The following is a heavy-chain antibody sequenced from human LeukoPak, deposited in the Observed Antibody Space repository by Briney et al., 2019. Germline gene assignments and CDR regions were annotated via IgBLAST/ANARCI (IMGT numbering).Heavy chain of an antibody. CDR1: GYTFTIYG. Sequence: ASVKVSCTASGYTFTIYGISWVRQAPGQGLEWMGWISAYNGNTNYAQKLQGRVTITTDTSTSTAYMELRSLRSDDAAVYYCARGGSGYYDFWSGYDYWGQGTLVTVSS. CDR2: ISAYNGNT. CDR3: ARGGSGYYDFWSGYDY. J-gene: IGHJ4*02. D-gene: IGHD3-3*01. V-gene: IGHV1-18*01.